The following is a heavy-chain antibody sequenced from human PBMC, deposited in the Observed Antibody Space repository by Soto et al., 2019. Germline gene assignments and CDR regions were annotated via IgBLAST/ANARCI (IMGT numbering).Heavy chain of an antibody. CDR1: GFTFSSYG. J-gene: IGHJ6*02. Sequence: QVQLVESGGGVVQPGRSLRLSCAASGFTFSSYGMHWVRQAPGKGLEWVAVIWYDGSNKYYADSVKGRFTISRDNSKNTLYLQMNSLRAEDTAVYYCARDYVVEGDYYGMDVWGQGTTVTVAS. V-gene: IGHV3-33*01. CDR3: ARDYVVEGDYYGMDV. D-gene: IGHD3-10*02. CDR2: IWYDGSNK.